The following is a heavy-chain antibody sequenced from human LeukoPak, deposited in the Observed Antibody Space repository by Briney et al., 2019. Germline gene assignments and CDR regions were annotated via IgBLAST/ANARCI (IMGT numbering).Heavy chain of an antibody. CDR1: GFTFSNYC. J-gene: IGHJ5*02. Sequence: GGSLRLSCAASGFTFSNYCMIWDRQAPGKGPEWVGNINQGGGKNRYADSVRGRFTISRDNAQTSLYLQMNSLRVEDTAFYYCARASDPWLQLTWGQGTLVTVSS. CDR2: INQGGGKN. D-gene: IGHD5-24*01. CDR3: ARASDPWLQLT. V-gene: IGHV3-7*05.